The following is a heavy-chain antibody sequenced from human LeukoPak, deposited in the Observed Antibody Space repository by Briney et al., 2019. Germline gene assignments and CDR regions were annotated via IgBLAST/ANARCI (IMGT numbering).Heavy chain of an antibody. CDR3: ARAPHYYDSSGPPDY. CDR1: GGSISSYY. V-gene: IGHV4-39*07. Sequence: PSETLSLTCTVSGGSISSYYWGWIRQPPGKGLEWIGSIYYSGSTYYNPSLKSRVTISVDTSKNQFSLKLSSVTAADTAVYYCARAPHYYDSSGPPDYWGQGTLVTVSS. CDR2: IYYSGST. J-gene: IGHJ4*02. D-gene: IGHD3-22*01.